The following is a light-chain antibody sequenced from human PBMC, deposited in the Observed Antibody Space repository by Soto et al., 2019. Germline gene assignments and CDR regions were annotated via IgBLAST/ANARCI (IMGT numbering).Light chain of an antibody. CDR2: GNS. CDR3: QSYDSSLSGYV. V-gene: IGLV1-40*01. Sequence: QSVLTQPPSVSWAPGQRVTISCTGSSSNIGAGYDVHWYQQLPGTAPKLLIYGNSNRPSGVPDRFYGSKSGTSASLAITGLQAEDEADYYCQSYDSSLSGYVVGPGTKV. CDR1: SSNIGAGYD. J-gene: IGLJ1*01.